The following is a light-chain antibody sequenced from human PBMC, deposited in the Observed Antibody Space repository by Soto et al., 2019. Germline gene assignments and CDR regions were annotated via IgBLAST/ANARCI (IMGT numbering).Light chain of an antibody. J-gene: IGLJ1*01. CDR3: NSYTSNNTYV. CDR1: SSNIGAGYD. CDR2: GNS. V-gene: IGLV1-40*01. Sequence: QSVLTQPPSVSGAPGQRVTISCTGSSSNIGAGYDVHWYQQLPGTAPKLLIYGNSNRPSGVPDRFSGSKSGTSASLAISGLRAEDEADYYCNSYTSNNTYVFGTGTKVTVL.